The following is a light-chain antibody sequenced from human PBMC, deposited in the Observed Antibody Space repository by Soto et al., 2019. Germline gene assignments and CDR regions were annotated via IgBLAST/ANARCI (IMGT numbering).Light chain of an antibody. CDR2: DVS. CDR1: SSDVGGYNY. J-gene: IGLJ2*01. Sequence: QSALTQPASVSGSPGQSITISCTGTSSDVGGYNYVSWYQQHPGKAPKLMIYDVSNRPSWVSSRFSGSKSGNTASLTISGLQAEDEADYYCSSYTSSSTLVFGGGTQLTVL. V-gene: IGLV2-14*01. CDR3: SSYTSSSTLV.